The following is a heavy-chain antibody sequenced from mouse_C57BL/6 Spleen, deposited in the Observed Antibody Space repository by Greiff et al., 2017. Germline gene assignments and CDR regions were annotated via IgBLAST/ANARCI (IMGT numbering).Heavy chain of an antibody. V-gene: IGHV1-15*01. D-gene: IGHD1-1*01. J-gene: IGHJ3*01. CDR2: IDPETGGT. CDR3: TPGSSPFAY. CDR1: GYTFTASE. Sequence: QVQLKESGAELVRPGASVTLSCTASGYTFTASELHWVKQTPVHGLEWIGAIDPETGGTAYNQKFKGKAILTADKTSSTAYMELRSLTSEDSAVYYGTPGSSPFAYWGQGTLVTVAA.